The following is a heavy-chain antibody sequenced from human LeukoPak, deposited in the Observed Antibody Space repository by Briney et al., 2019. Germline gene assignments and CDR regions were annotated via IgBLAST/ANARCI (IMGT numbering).Heavy chain of an antibody. CDR1: GFNFSSYA. CDR3: AKALLGDFDY. CDR2: ISGSGGST. V-gene: IGHV3-23*01. D-gene: IGHD3-3*02. Sequence: GGSLRLSCAASGFNFSSYAISWVRQAPGKGLEGVSAISGSGGSTYYADSVKGRFTISRDNSKNTLYLQMNSLRAEDTAVYYCAKALLGDFDYWGQGTLVTVSS. J-gene: IGHJ4*02.